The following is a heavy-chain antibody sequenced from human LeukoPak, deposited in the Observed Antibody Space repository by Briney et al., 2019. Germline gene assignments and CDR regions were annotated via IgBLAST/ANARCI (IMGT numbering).Heavy chain of an antibody. CDR3: AKIDAY. Sequence: GGSPRLPCAASGFTFSRNWMHWVRQAPGKGLVWVSRINSAGSITNYADSVKGRFTISRDNAKNTLYLQMSSLRAEDTAVYYCAKIDAYWGQGTLVTVSS. CDR2: INSAGSIT. V-gene: IGHV3-74*01. CDR1: GFTFSRNW. J-gene: IGHJ4*02.